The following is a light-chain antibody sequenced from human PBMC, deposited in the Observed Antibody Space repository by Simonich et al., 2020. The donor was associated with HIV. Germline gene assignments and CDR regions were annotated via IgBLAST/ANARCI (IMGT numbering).Light chain of an antibody. V-gene: IGLV10-54*01. Sequence: QAGLAQPPSVSKDLRQTATLTCTGNSDNVGNQGAAWLQQHQGHPPKLLSYRNNNRPSGISERLSASRSGNTASLTITGLQPEDEADYYCQSYDSSLSGVVFGGGTKLTVL. CDR3: QSYDSSLSGVV. CDR1: SDNVGNQG. CDR2: RNN. J-gene: IGLJ2*01.